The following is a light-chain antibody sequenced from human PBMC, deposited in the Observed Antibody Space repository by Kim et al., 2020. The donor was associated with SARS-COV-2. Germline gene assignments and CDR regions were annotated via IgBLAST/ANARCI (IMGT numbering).Light chain of an antibody. Sequence: ASVGDRVTITCRASQGIRNDLGWYQQKPGKAPKLLIYAASSLQSGVPSRFSGSGSGTDFALTISSLQPEDFATYYCLQDYNYPFTFGPGTKVD. CDR1: QGIRND. V-gene: IGKV1-6*01. J-gene: IGKJ3*01. CDR2: AAS. CDR3: LQDYNYPFT.